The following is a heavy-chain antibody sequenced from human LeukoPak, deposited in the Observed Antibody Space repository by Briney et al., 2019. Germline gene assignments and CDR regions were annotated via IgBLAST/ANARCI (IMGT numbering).Heavy chain of an antibody. D-gene: IGHD3-9*01. CDR1: GFTFSSYS. V-gene: IGHV3-21*04. CDR2: ISSSSSYI. Sequence: PGGSLRLSCAASGFTFSSYSMNWVRQAPGKGLEWVSSISSSSSYIYYADSVKGRFTISRDNAKNSLYLQMNSLRAEDTAVYYCARGYYDILTGYYTGYFDYWGQGTLVTVSS. J-gene: IGHJ4*02. CDR3: ARGYYDILTGYYTGYFDY.